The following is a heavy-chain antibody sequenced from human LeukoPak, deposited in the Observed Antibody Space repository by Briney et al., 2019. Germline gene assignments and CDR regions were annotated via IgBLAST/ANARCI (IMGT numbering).Heavy chain of an antibody. CDR3: ARDVGAGYSYGSGAFDI. CDR2: INAGNGNT. Sequence: GASVKVSCKASGYTFTSYAMHWVRQAPGQRLEWMGWINAGNGNTKYSQEFQGRVTITRDTSTSTAYMELRSLRSDDTAVYYCARDVGAGYSYGSGAFDIWGQGTMVTVSS. CDR1: GYTFTSYA. V-gene: IGHV1-3*01. D-gene: IGHD5-18*01. J-gene: IGHJ3*02.